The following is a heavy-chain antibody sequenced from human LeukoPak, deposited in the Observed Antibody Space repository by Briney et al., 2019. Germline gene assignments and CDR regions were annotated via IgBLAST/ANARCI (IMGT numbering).Heavy chain of an antibody. V-gene: IGHV3-48*04. J-gene: IGHJ4*02. CDR3: VRVFPSGTYTNGGYYFDY. CDR2: ISSSSSTI. D-gene: IGHD2-2*02. CDR1: GFTFSTYS. Sequence: GGSLRLSCAASGFTFSTYSMNWVRQAPGKGLEWVSYISSSSSTIYYADSVRGRFTISRDSAKKSLFLQMSSLRAEDTAVYFCVRVFPSGTYTNGGYYFDYWGQGTLVTVSS.